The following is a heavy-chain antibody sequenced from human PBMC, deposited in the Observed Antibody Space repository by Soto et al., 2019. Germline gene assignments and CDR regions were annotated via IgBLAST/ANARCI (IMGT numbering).Heavy chain of an antibody. V-gene: IGHV1-18*01. CDR2: ISAYNGNT. J-gene: IGHJ4*02. CDR1: GYTFTSYG. CDR3: ARDLAVAQIDY. D-gene: IGHD6-19*01. Sequence: QVQLVQSGAEVKKPGASVKVSCKASGYTFTSYGISWVRQAPGQGLEWMGWISAYNGNTKNAQKLQGRVTMTTDTSTSTANMELRSLRSDDTAVYYCARDLAVAQIDYWGQGTLVTVSS.